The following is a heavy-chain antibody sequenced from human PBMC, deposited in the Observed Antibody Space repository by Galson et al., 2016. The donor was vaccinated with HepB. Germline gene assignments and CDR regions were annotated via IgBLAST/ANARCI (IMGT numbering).Heavy chain of an antibody. CDR1: GITFSSYA. CDR3: AAASGVGGTPPRFDY. CDR2: ISGSGGTT. J-gene: IGHJ4*02. D-gene: IGHD1-26*01. V-gene: IGHV3-23*01. Sequence: SLRLSCAASGITFSSYAMNWVRQAPGKGLEWVSGISGSGGTTKYADAVKGRLTTSRDNSKNTLYLQMNSLRAEDTALYYCAAASGVGGTPPRFDYWGQGTLVTVSS.